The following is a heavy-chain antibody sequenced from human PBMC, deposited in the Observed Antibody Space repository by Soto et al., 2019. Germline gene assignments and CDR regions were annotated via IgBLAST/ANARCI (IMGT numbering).Heavy chain of an antibody. D-gene: IGHD6-6*01. Sequence: SVKAPFKSSVGTLSSYAITLVRQAPGQGLEWMGGIIPIFGTANYAQKFQGRVTITADKSTSTAYMELSSLTSEYTAVYYCARVGYVAARLGPPDAYCFDDWGQGTLVTVPS. CDR2: IIPIFGTA. CDR3: ARVGYVAARLGPPDAYCFDD. J-gene: IGHJ4*02. CDR1: VGTLSSYA. V-gene: IGHV1-69*06.